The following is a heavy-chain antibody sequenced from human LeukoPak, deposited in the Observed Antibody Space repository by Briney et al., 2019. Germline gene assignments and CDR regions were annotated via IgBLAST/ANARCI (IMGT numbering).Heavy chain of an antibody. Sequence: GGSLRLSCTASGFTFSSDAMNWVREAPGKGLEGVSTISTSVVSTYYADSVKGRFTISRDNSQNTLYLQVNRLSAEDTAIYYCAKGAGIQLWPSFDYWGKGTLVSVSS. V-gene: IGHV3-23*01. CDR3: AKGAGIQLWPSFDY. CDR1: GFTFSSDA. D-gene: IGHD5-18*01. J-gene: IGHJ4*02. CDR2: ISTSVVST.